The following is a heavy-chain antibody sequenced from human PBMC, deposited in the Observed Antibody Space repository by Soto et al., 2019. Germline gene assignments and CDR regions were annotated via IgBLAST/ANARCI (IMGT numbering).Heavy chain of an antibody. D-gene: IGHD2-15*01. CDR1: GFTFSNYG. Sequence: QVQLVESGGGVVQPGRSLRLSCAGSGFTFSNYGLHWVRQAPGKGPEWVAAISYDGSNEYYADSVKGRFTISRDKSKNMLYLQMDSLRPEDTAVYYCAKDGAPRYCTRSSCRPAGAYWGQGTLVTVSS. J-gene: IGHJ4*02. CDR3: AKDGAPRYCTRSSCRPAGAY. CDR2: ISYDGSNE. V-gene: IGHV3-30*18.